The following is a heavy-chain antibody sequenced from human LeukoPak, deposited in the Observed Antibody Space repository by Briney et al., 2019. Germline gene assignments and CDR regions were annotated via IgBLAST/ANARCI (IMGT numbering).Heavy chain of an antibody. CDR2: ISYDGSNK. V-gene: IGHV3-30-3*01. Sequence: PGRSLRLSCAASGFTFSNHAMHWVRQAPGRGLERVAVISYDGSNKYYADSVKGRFTISRDNSKNTLYLQMNSLRAEDTAVYYCARDSDTETGWYYYGMDVWGQGTTVTVSS. J-gene: IGHJ6*02. CDR1: GFTFSNHA. D-gene: IGHD2-8*02. CDR3: ARDSDTETGWYYYGMDV.